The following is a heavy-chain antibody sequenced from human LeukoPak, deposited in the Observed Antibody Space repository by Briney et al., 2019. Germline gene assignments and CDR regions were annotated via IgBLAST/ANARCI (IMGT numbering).Heavy chain of an antibody. D-gene: IGHD3-22*01. CDR1: GGSISSGGYY. V-gene: IGHV4-31*03. CDR3: ARAPYYYDSSGTSPYYYYYGMDV. Sequence: PSQTLSLTCTVSGGSISSGGYYWSWIRQHPGKGLEWIGYIYYSGSTYYNPSLKSRVTISVDTSKNQFSLKLSSVTAADTAVYYCARAPYYYDSSGTSPYYYYYGMDVWGQGTTVTVSS. J-gene: IGHJ6*02. CDR2: IYYSGST.